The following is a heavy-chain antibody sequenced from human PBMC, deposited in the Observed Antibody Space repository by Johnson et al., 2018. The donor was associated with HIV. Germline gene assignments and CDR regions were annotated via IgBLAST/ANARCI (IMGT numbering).Heavy chain of an antibody. CDR2: INWNGGST. Sequence: VQLVESGGGLVQPGGSLRLSCAASGFTFDDYTMHWVRQAPGKGLEWVSGINWNGGSTGYADSVKGRFSISRDNAKNSLFLQMHSLRAEDTALYYCARAVCRGGRCYSHDAVDIWGQGTMVTVSS. V-gene: IGHV3-20*04. CDR1: GFTFDDYT. CDR3: ARAVCRGGRCYSHDAVDI. J-gene: IGHJ3*02. D-gene: IGHD2-15*01.